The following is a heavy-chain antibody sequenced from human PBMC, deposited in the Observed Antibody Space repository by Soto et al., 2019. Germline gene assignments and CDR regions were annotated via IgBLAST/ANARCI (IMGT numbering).Heavy chain of an antibody. CDR1: GYTFDRHY. D-gene: IGHD2-15*01. CDR3: AREDGGGGRGHDF. J-gene: IGHJ4*02. V-gene: IGHV1-46*02. Sequence: QAQLVQSGAEVKKPGASVKISCKTSGYTFDRHYIHWVRQVPGQGLEWMGMINPSDGNTSYVQKFQGRVTMTRETSATTVFLSMSRLTSHDSDVFYCAREDGGGGRGHDFWVLGTLVTVSS. CDR2: INPSDGNT.